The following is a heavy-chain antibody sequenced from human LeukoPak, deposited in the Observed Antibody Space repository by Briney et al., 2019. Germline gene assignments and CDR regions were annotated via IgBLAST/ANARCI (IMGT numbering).Heavy chain of an antibody. CDR2: ISGSGGST. J-gene: IGHJ4*02. CDR1: GFTFSSYA. V-gene: IGHV3-23*01. CDR3: AKDKYSSSSLSDY. D-gene: IGHD6-6*01. Sequence: GGSLRLSCAASGFTFSSYAMSWVRQAPGKGLEWVSAISGSGGSTYYAASVKGRFIISRDNSKNTLYLQMNSLRAEDTAVYYCAKDKYSSSSLSDYWGQGTLVTVSS.